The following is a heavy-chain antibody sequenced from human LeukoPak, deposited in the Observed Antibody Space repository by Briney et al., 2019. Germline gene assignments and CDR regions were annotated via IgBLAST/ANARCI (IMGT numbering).Heavy chain of an antibody. CDR3: AKDKGGYSLDYFDY. CDR1: GFTFSSYA. CDR2: ISGSGGST. Sequence: GGSLRLSCAASGFTFSSYAMSWVRRAPGKGLEWVSAISGSGGSTYYADSLKGRFTISRDNSKNTLYLQMNSLRAEDTAVYYCAKDKGGYSLDYFDYWGQGTLVTVSS. D-gene: IGHD5-12*01. J-gene: IGHJ4*02. V-gene: IGHV3-23*01.